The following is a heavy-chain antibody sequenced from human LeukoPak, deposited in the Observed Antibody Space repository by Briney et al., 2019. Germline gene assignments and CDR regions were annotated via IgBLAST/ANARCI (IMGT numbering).Heavy chain of an antibody. CDR1: GFTFSSYG. V-gene: IGHV3-30*18. D-gene: IGHD6-13*01. CDR3: AKVGLAAAGTGNTD. CDR2: ISYDGSNK. Sequence: GGSLRLSCAASGFTFSSYGMHWVRQAPGKGLEWVAVISYDGSNKYYADSVKGRFTISRDNSKNTLYLQMNSLRAEDTAVYYCAKVGLAAAGTGNTDWGQGTLVTVSS. J-gene: IGHJ4*02.